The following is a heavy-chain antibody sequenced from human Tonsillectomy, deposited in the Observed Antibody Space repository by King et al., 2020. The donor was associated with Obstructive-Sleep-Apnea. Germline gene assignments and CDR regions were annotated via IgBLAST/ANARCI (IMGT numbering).Heavy chain of an antibody. V-gene: IGHV4-4*02. CDR1: GGSISSINW. J-gene: IGHJ4*02. CDR3: AGDRSSS. D-gene: IGHD6-13*01. Sequence: VQLQESGPGRVKPSGTLSLTFAVSGGSISSINWCGWVRQPPGKGLGLMGEIYHSGGTNYNPSLKSRGTISIDKTKNQFSLKLSAVTAAYTAVSYCAGDRSSSWGQGTLVTVSS. CDR2: IYHSGGT.